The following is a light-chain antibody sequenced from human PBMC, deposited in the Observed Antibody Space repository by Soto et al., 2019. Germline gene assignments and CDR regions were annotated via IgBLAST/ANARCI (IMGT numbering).Light chain of an antibody. V-gene: IGKV1-17*01. CDR2: AAS. Sequence: DIQMTQSPSSLSAFVGDRVTITCRASQGVRNDLGWYQQKPGKAPKRLIYAASSLQSGVPPRFSGSGSGTDFTLTISSLQPEDFAIYFCQHYYSAPLTFGGGTKVDIK. CDR1: QGVRND. CDR3: QHYYSAPLT. J-gene: IGKJ4*02.